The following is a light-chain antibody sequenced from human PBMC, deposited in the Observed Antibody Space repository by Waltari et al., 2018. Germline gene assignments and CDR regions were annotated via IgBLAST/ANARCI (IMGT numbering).Light chain of an antibody. CDR1: QSISSW. CDR2: KAS. J-gene: IGKJ2*01. V-gene: IGKV1-5*03. Sequence: DIQMTQSPSSVSASVGDRITITCRASQSISSWLAWYQQKPGKAPKLLIYKASTLESGVPSRFSGSGSGTEFTLTISSLQPDDLATYYCQQYNTYPIYTFGQGTKLEIK. CDR3: QQYNTYPIYT.